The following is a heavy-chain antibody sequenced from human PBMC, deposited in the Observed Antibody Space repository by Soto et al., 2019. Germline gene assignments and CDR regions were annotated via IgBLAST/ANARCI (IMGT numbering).Heavy chain of an antibody. CDR3: ARGSTNFPEYFQF. CDR2: IIPMVQKA. Sequence: QVLLEQSGAEVRKTGSSVKLSCKTSGGSFTSSSINWVRQAPGQGLEWMGGIIPMVQKANYAQHFRGRVAITAGRSTNTVYMDLNSLRSDDTAVYFCARGSTNFPEYFQFWGLGTLVIVSS. CDR1: GGSFTSSS. J-gene: IGHJ1*01. V-gene: IGHV1-69*01. D-gene: IGHD2-2*01.